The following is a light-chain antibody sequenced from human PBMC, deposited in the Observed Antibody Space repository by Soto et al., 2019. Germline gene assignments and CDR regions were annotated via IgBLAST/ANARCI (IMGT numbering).Light chain of an antibody. J-gene: IGLJ2*01. CDR3: SSYTSSSTLE. V-gene: IGLV2-14*01. CDR2: KVT. CDR1: SSDVGAYNY. Sequence: QSALTQPASVSGSPGQSITISCTGTSSDVGAYNYVSWYQHHPGKVPKLLIYKVTNRPSGVSDRFSGSKSGNTASLTISGLQAEDEADYYCSSYTSSSTLEFGGGTKLTVL.